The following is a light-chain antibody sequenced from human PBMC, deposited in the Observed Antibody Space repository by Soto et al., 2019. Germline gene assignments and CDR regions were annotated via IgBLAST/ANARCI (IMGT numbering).Light chain of an antibody. Sequence: DIQMTQSPSSVSASVGDRVTIACRASEGIDSWLAWYQQKPGEAPKLLISAASTLQSAVPTRFSGSGFGTEFTITINSLQSEDFEVYYCQRYNNWPLTFGGGTKVDI. CDR2: AAS. CDR1: EGIDSW. CDR3: QRYNNWPLT. V-gene: IGKV1-12*01. J-gene: IGKJ4*01.